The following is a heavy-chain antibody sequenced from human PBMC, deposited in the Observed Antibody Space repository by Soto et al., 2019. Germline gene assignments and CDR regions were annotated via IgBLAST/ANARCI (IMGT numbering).Heavy chain of an antibody. D-gene: IGHD4-17*01. V-gene: IGHV4-34*01. J-gene: IGHJ4*02. CDR3: ARASETHNYGDGAFDY. CDR2: INHSGST. Sequence: LSLTCAVYGGSFSGYYWSWIRQPPGKGLEWIGEINHSGSTNYNPSLKSRVTISVDTSKNQFSLKLSSVTAADTAVYYCARASETHNYGDGAFDYWGQGTLVTVSS. CDR1: GGSFSGYY.